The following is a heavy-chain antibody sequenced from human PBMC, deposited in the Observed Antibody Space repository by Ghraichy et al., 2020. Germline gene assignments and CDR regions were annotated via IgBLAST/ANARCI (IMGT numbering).Heavy chain of an antibody. V-gene: IGHV3-43*02. CDR3: AKDIPPPIYSGLGLDAFDI. CDR2: ISGDGGST. J-gene: IGHJ3*02. Sequence: GGSLRLSCAASGFTFDDYAMHWVRQAPGKSLEWVSLISGDGGSTYYADSVKGRFTISRDNSKNSLYLQMNSLRTEDTALYYCAKDIPPPIYSGLGLDAFDIWGQGTMVTVSS. CDR1: GFTFDDYA. D-gene: IGHD5-12*01.